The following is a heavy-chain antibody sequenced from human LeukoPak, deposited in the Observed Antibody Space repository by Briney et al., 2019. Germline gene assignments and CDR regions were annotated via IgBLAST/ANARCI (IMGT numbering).Heavy chain of an antibody. D-gene: IGHD3-22*01. J-gene: IGHJ4*02. Sequence: GASVKVSCKASGYTFTSYGISWVRQAPGQGLEWMGWISAYNGNTNYAQKLQGRVTMTTDTSTSTAYMELRSLRTDDTAVYYCARGDSSGYYYGVHYWGQGTLVTVSS. CDR2: ISAYNGNT. V-gene: IGHV1-18*01. CDR1: GYTFTSYG. CDR3: ARGDSSGYYYGVHY.